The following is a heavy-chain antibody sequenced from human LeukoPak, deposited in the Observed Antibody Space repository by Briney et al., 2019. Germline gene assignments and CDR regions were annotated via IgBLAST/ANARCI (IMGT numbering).Heavy chain of an antibody. J-gene: IGHJ4*02. CDR2: MNPNSGNT. CDR3: ARKIAYNGYGV. D-gene: IGHD5-18*01. CDR1: GYTFTSYD. V-gene: IGHV1-8*01. Sequence: ASVKVSCKASGYTFTSYDINWVRHATGQGLEWMGWMNPNSGNTGYAQKFQGRVTMTRNTSISTAYMELSSLIAEDTAVYYCARKIAYNGYGVWGQGTLVTVSS.